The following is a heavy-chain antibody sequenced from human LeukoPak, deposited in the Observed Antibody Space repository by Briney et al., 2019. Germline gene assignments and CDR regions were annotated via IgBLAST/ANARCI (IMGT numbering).Heavy chain of an antibody. CDR2: IYPGDSDT. D-gene: IGHD3-22*01. V-gene: IGHV5-51*01. Sequence: GESLKISCKGSGYSFTSYWIGWVRQMPRKGLEWMGIIYPGDSDTTYSPSFQGQVTISADKSISTAYLQWSSLKASDTAMYYCARSDYETSAYYSHWGQGTLVTVSS. J-gene: IGHJ4*02. CDR3: ARSDYETSAYYSH. CDR1: GYSFTSYW.